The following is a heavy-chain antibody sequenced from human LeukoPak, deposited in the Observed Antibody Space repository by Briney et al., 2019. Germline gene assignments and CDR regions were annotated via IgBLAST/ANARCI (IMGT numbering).Heavy chain of an antibody. J-gene: IGHJ6*02. V-gene: IGHV3-23*01. Sequence: PGGSLRLSCAASGFTFSSYAMSWVRQAPGKGLEWVSAISGSGGSTYYADSVKGRFTISRDNSKNTLYLQMNSLRAEDTAVYYCAKDRSSIMARNGMDVWGQGTTVTVSS. CDR2: ISGSGGST. CDR1: GFTFSSYA. CDR3: AKDRSSIMARNGMDV. D-gene: IGHD3-10*01.